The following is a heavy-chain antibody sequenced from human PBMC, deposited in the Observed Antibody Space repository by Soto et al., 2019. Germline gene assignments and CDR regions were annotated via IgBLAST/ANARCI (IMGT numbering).Heavy chain of an antibody. J-gene: IGHJ4*02. CDR1: GFSFSTFA. V-gene: IGHV3-23*01. CDR2: MTGSGATI. D-gene: IGHD6-25*01. CDR3: VKLILVAAGPLAFDY. Sequence: EVQLLESGGGLVQPGGSLRLSCAASGFSFSTFAMSWVRQAPGQGLEWVSSMTGSGATIYYADSVNGRFTISRDNSKNTLYLQMNRLRGEDTAIYYCVKLILVAAGPLAFDYWGQGALVTVSS.